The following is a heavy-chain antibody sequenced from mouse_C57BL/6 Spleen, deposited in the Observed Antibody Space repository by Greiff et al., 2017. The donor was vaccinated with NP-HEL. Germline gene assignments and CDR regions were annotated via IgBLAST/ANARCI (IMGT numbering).Heavy chain of an antibody. J-gene: IGHJ2*01. V-gene: IGHV1-50*01. CDR2: IDPSDSYT. CDR1: GYTFTSYW. CDR3: ASTYYGSSYGDY. D-gene: IGHD1-1*01. Sequence: QVQLQQSGAELVKPGASVKLSCKASGYTFTSYWMQWVKQRPGQGLEWIGEIDPSDSYTNYNQKFKGKATLTVDTSSSTAYMQLSSLTSEDSAVYYWASTYYGSSYGDYWGQGTTLTVSS.